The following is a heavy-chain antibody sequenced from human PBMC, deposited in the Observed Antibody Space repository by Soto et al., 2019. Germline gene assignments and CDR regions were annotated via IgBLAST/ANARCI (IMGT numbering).Heavy chain of an antibody. V-gene: IGHV3-23*01. CDR2: ISGSGGST. CDR3: AEGGSFVVVGSFDY. J-gene: IGHJ4*02. CDR1: GFTFSSYA. D-gene: IGHD3-3*01. Sequence: EVQLLESGGGLVQPGGSLRLSCAASGFTFSSYAMSWVRQAPGKGLEWVSAISGSGGSTYYADSGKGRFTISRDTSKNTLYLQMNSLRAEDTAVYYCAEGGSFVVVGSFDYWGQGTLVTVSS.